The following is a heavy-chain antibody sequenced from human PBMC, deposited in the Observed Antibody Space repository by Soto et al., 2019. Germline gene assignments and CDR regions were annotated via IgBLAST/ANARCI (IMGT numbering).Heavy chain of an antibody. D-gene: IGHD3-10*01. CDR2: ITHSGST. V-gene: IGHV4-34*01. J-gene: IGHJ6*03. CDR3: ARDPTGAGNYQMDV. Sequence: SETLSLTCAVYGGSFSGYYWIWIRQPPGKGLEYIGEITHSGSTDYNPSLRSRVTISVDTSKNQFSLRLSSVTAADMALYFCARDPTGAGNYQMDVWGKGATVTVSS. CDR1: GGSFSGYY.